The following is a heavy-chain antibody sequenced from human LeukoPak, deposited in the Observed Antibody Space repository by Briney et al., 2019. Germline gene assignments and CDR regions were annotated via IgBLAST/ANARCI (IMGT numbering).Heavy chain of an antibody. CDR1: GYTFTSFD. V-gene: IGHV1-8*01. J-gene: IGHJ6*03. CDR3: ARGVGGLGNMDV. Sequence: ASVKVSCKASGYTFTSFDIDWVRQATGQGLEWMGWMSPKSGNTDYAQKFQGRVTMTRNTSINTAYLELSSLRSDDTAVYFCARGVGGLGNMDVWGEGTTVIVSS. CDR2: MSPKSGNT. D-gene: IGHD3-16*01.